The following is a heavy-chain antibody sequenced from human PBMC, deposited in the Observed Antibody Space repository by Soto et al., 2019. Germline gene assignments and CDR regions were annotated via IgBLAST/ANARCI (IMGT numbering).Heavy chain of an antibody. J-gene: IGHJ4*02. V-gene: IGHV3-23*01. CDR3: AKAPPRVNTLSRVAVY. Sequence: EVQLLESGGGLVQPGGSLRLSCAASGFTFSSYAMSWVRQAPGKGLEWVSAISGSGGSTYYADSVKGRFTISRDNSKNTLYLQMNSLRAEDTAVYYCAKAPPRVNTLSRVAVYWGQGTLVTVSS. CDR2: ISGSGGST. D-gene: IGHD4-17*01. CDR1: GFTFSSYA.